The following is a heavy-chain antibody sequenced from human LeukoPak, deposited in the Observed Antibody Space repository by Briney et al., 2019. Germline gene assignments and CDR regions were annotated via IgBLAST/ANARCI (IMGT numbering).Heavy chain of an antibody. CDR1: GYSFTDYY. CDR3: ARGAVAEQSEYFQY. V-gene: IGHV1-2*02. J-gene: IGHJ1*01. D-gene: IGHD6-19*01. CDR2: INPNSRGT. Sequence: ASVTVSFKASGYSFTDYYMHWVRQAPGQGLEWMGWINPNSRGTNYAQKFQGRVTMTRDTSISTAYMEVSRLRSDDTAVYYCARGAVAEQSEYFQYWGQGTLVTVSS.